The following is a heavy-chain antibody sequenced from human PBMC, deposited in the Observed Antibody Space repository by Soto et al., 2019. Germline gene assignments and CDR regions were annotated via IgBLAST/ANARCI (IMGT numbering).Heavy chain of an antibody. CDR3: ARGGVSTRTFDY. Sequence: PVESLKISCKGSGYNFAGYWIAWVRQMPGKGLELVGIIYPSDSDTRYRPSFQGQVTISADKSISSAYLQWSSLRASDTAMYYCARGGVSTRTFDYWGQGTPVTV. CDR2: IYPSDSDT. D-gene: IGHD3-3*01. J-gene: IGHJ4*02. CDR1: GYNFAGYW. V-gene: IGHV5-51*01.